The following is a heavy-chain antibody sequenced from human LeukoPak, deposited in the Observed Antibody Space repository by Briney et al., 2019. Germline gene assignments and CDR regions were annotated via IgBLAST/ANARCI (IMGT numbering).Heavy chain of an antibody. CDR3: ARGLWAAAGTAPD. D-gene: IGHD6-13*01. Sequence: SETLSLTCAVYGGSFSDYYWSWIRQPPGKGLEWIGEINHSGSTNYNPSLKSRVTISVDTSKNQFSLNLTSVTAADTAVYDCARGLWAAAGTAPDWGQGTLVTVSS. V-gene: IGHV4-34*01. CDR2: INHSGST. CDR1: GGSFSDYY. J-gene: IGHJ4*02.